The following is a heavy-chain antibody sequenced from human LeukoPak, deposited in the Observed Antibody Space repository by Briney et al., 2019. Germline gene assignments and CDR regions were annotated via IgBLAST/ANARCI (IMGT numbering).Heavy chain of an antibody. V-gene: IGHV4-61*01. CDR2: IYYSGST. Sequence: SETLSLTCTASGGSVSSGSYYWSWIRQPPGKGLEWIGYIYYSGSTNYNPSLKSRVTISVDTSKNQFSLKLSSVTAADTAVYYCARGLNNGWFVDYWGQGTLVTVSS. D-gene: IGHD6-19*01. CDR3: ARGLNNGWFVDY. CDR1: GGSVSSGSYY. J-gene: IGHJ4*02.